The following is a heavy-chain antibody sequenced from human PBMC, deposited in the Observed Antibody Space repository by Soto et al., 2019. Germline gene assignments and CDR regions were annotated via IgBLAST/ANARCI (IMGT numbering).Heavy chain of an antibody. CDR3: ARPRYYGSGSYHWYDAFDI. CDR2: IIPILGIA. CDR1: GGTFSSYT. Sequence: QVQLVQSGAEVKKPGSSVKVSCKASGGTFSSYTISWVRQAPGQGLEWMGRIIPILGIANYAQKFQGRVTITADKSTSTAYMELSSLRSEDTAVYYCARPRYYGSGSYHWYDAFDIWGQGTMVTVSS. D-gene: IGHD3-10*01. J-gene: IGHJ3*02. V-gene: IGHV1-69*02.